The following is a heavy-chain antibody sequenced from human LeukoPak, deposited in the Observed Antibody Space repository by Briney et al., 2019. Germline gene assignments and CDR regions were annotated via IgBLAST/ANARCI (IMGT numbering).Heavy chain of an antibody. D-gene: IGHD4-17*01. J-gene: IGHJ4*02. V-gene: IGHV3-9*01. CDR2: ISWNSGSI. Sequence: GGSLRLSCAASGFTFDDYAMHWVRQAPGKGLEWVSGISWNSGSIGYADSVKGRFTISRDNAKDSLYLQMNSLRAEDTALYYCAKQNFGDYVFDYWGQGTLVTVSS. CDR3: AKQNFGDYVFDY. CDR1: GFTFDDYA.